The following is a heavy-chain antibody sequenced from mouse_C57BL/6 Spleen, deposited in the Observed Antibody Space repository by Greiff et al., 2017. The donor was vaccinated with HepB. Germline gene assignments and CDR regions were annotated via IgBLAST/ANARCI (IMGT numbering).Heavy chain of an antibody. Sequence: EVQLQESGGGLVKPGGSLKLSCAASGFTFSDYGMHWVRQAPEKGLEWVAYISSGSSTIYYADTVKGRFTISRDNAKNTLFLQMTSLRSEDTAMYYCARQSNSPFDYWGQGTTLTVSS. CDR3: ARQSNSPFDY. V-gene: IGHV5-17*01. CDR2: ISSGSSTI. D-gene: IGHD2-5*01. CDR1: GFTFSDYG. J-gene: IGHJ2*01.